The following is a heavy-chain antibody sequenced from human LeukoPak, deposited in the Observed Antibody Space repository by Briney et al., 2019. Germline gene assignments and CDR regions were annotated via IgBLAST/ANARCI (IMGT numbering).Heavy chain of an antibody. CDR1: GGSFSGYY. V-gene: IGHV4-34*01. CDR3: ARGQGVVVY. J-gene: IGHJ4*02. CDR2: INHSGST. D-gene: IGHD3-22*01. Sequence: SETLSLTCAVYGGSFSGYYWSWIRQPPGKGLEWIGEINHSGSTNYNPSLKSRVTISVDTSKNQFSLKLGSVTAADTAVYYCARGQGVVVYWGQGTLVTVSS.